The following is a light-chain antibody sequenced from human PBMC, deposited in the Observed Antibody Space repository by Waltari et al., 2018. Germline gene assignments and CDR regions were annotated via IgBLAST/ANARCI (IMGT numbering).Light chain of an antibody. J-gene: IGKJ5*01. Sequence: RASQGISNSLAWYQQKPGKAPKLLLYAASRLESGVPSRFSGSGSVTDYTLTISSLQPEDFATYYCQQYYSTPPVITFGQGTRLEIK. CDR1: QGISNS. CDR3: QQYYSTPPVIT. CDR2: AAS. V-gene: IGKV1-NL1*01.